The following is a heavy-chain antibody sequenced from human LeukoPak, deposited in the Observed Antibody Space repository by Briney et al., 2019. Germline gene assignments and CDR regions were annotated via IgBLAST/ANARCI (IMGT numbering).Heavy chain of an antibody. CDR3: ARDTYRSASDYYFDS. CDR2: IYTSGST. Sequence: SQTLSLICTVSGGSISSGSYYWSWIRQAAGKGLEWIGRIYTSGSTNYNPSLKSRVTMSVDTSKNQFSLKLSSVTAADTAVYYCARDTYRSASDYYFDSWGQGTLVTVSS. V-gene: IGHV4-61*02. J-gene: IGHJ4*02. D-gene: IGHD6-19*01. CDR1: GGSISSGSYY.